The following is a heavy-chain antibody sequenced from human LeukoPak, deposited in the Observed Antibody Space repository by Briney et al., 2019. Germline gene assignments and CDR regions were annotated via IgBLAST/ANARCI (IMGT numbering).Heavy chain of an antibody. CDR3: ARVAGTKDYYYYMDV. CDR1: GYTFTSYD. D-gene: IGHD1-7*01. CDR2: MNPNSGNT. Sequence: ASVKVSCKASGYTFTSYDINWVRQATGQGLEWMGWMNPNSGNTGYAQRFQGRLTMTSNTSISTAYMDLSSLRSEDTAVYYCARVAGTKDYYYYMDVWGKGTTVTVSS. V-gene: IGHV1-8*01. J-gene: IGHJ6*03.